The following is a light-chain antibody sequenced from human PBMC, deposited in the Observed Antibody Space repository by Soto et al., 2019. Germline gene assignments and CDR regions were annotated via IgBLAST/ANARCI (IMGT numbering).Light chain of an antibody. CDR2: EVN. CDR3: SSYTSSSTLVV. CDR1: SSDVGSYNR. V-gene: IGLV2-18*02. Sequence: QSALTQPPSVSGSPGQSVTISCTGTSSDVGSYNRLSWYQQPPGTAPKLIMYEVNTRPSGVPDRFSGSKSGSTASLTISGLQAEDEADYYCSSYTSSSTLVVFGTGTKLTVL. J-gene: IGLJ1*01.